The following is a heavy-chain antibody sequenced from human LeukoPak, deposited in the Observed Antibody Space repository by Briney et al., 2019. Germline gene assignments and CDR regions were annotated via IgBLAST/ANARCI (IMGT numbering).Heavy chain of an antibody. D-gene: IGHD6-19*01. CDR3: TPRVAVAGRIIDY. CDR2: IKSKTDGGTT. J-gene: IGHJ4*02. V-gene: IGHV3-15*07. CDR1: GFTFSNAW. Sequence: GGSLRLSCAASGFTFSNAWMNWVRQAPGKGLEWVGRIKSKTDGGTTDYAAPVKGRFTISRDDSKNTLYLQMNSLKTEDTAVYYCTPRVAVAGRIIDYWGQGTLVTVSS.